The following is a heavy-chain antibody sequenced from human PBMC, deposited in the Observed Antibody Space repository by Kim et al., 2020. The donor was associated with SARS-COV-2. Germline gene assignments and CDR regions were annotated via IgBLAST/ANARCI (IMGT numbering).Heavy chain of an antibody. CDR1: GFTFRNYV. CDR3: AKRRHSTRRSLGGYYGVDV. V-gene: IGHV3-30*18. D-gene: IGHD2-2*01. CDR2: ISYDSSYK. Sequence: GGSLRLSCATSGFTFRNYVMLWFRQAPGKGLEWVALISYDSSYKYYPDSVKGRFTVSRDSSKNTVSLQMNSLSADDSAVYFCAKRRHSTRRSLGGYYGVDVWGQGTTVTVSS. J-gene: IGHJ6*02.